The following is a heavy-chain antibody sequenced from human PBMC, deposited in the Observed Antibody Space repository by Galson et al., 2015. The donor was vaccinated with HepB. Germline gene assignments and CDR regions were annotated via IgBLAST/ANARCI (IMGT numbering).Heavy chain of an antibody. J-gene: IGHJ4*02. V-gene: IGHV3-23*01. CDR2: ITPSGDNT. CDR1: GFTFSYYA. CDR3: AKVFPEKTDGWYRQALYYFDS. D-gene: IGHD6-19*01. Sequence: SLRLSCAASGFTFSYYAMGWVRQAPGKGLEWISAITPSGDNTYSADSLKGRFTISRDNSQNTVFLQMDSLRADDTAIYFCAKVFPEKTDGWYRQALYYFDSWGQGTRVTVSS.